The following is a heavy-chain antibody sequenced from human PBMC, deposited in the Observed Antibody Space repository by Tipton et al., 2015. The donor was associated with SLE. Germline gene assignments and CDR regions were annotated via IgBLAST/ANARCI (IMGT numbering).Heavy chain of an antibody. CDR2: IYNSVTS. CDR3: ARDRGRPSSFDY. V-gene: IGHV4-4*07. D-gene: IGHD3-10*01. CDR1: GGSISSYY. Sequence: TLSLTCTVSGGSISSYYWSWIRQPAGKGLEWIGRIYNSVTSNYNPSLKSRVTMSVDTSKNQFSLKLSSVTAADTAVYYCARDRGRPSSFDYWGQGTLVTVSS. J-gene: IGHJ4*02.